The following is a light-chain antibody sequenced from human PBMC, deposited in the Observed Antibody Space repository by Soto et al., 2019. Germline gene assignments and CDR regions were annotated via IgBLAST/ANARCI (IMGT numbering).Light chain of an antibody. CDR1: QTISTY. V-gene: IGKV1-39*01. CDR2: DAS. Sequence: DIQVTQSPSSLSASVGDRVTITCRASQTISTYLNWYQQKPGKAPRLLIYDASSLLSGVPSRFSGSGSGTDFTLTIASLQPEDFATYYCQHYNSYSEAFGQGTKVDIK. CDR3: QHYNSYSEA. J-gene: IGKJ1*01.